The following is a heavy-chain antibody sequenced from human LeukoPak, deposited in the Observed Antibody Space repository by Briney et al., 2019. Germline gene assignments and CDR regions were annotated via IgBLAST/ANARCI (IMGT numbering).Heavy chain of an antibody. Sequence: PSETLSLTCTVSGGSISSYYWSWIRQPPGKGLEWIGYIYYSGSTNYNPSLKSRVTISVDTSKNQFSLKLSSVTAADTAVYYCARDRAVNSYGYPLFDPWGQGTLVTVSS. CDR3: ARDRAVNSYGYPLFDP. J-gene: IGHJ5*02. CDR2: IYYSGST. V-gene: IGHV4-59*01. CDR1: GGSISSYY. D-gene: IGHD5-18*01.